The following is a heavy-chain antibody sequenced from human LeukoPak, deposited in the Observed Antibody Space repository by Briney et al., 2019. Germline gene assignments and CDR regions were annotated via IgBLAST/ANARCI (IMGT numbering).Heavy chain of an antibody. CDR3: ATRNYYDSSGYYYFYFDY. Sequence: GGSLRLSCAASGFTFSSYAMTWVRQAPGKGLEWVSAISGSDGSTYYADSVKGRFTISRDNSKNTLYLQMNSLRAEDTAVYYCATRNYYDSSGYYYFYFDYWGQGTLVTVSS. D-gene: IGHD3-22*01. CDR2: ISGSDGST. CDR1: GFTFSSYA. J-gene: IGHJ4*02. V-gene: IGHV3-23*01.